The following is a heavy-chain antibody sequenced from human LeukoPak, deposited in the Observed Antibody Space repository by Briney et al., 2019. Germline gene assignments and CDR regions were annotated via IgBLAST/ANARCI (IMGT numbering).Heavy chain of an antibody. CDR1: GGTFSSYA. V-gene: IGHV1-69*05. D-gene: IGHD2-15*01. Sequence: SSVKVCCKASGGTFSSYAISWVRQAPGQGLEGMGGIIPIFGTANYAQKFQGRVTITTDESTSTAYMELSSLRSEDTAVYYCARDVAGPMRVGSYDYWGQGTLVTVSS. CDR2: IIPIFGTA. CDR3: ARDVAGPMRVGSYDY. J-gene: IGHJ4*02.